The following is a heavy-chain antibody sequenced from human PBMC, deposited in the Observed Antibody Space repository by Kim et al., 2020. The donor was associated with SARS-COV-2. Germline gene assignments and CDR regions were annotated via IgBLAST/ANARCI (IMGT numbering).Heavy chain of an antibody. J-gene: IGHJ4*02. CDR3: AVYSYGSGSHIDY. CDR1: GFTFSTYW. D-gene: IGHD3-10*01. Sequence: GGSLRLSCAASGFTFSTYWMHWVRQVPGKGLVWVSRINTDGSNTDYADSVKGRFTISRDNAKNTLYLQMNTLRAEDTAVYYCAVYSYGSGSHIDYWGQGTLVTVSS. V-gene: IGHV3-74*01. CDR2: INTDGSNT.